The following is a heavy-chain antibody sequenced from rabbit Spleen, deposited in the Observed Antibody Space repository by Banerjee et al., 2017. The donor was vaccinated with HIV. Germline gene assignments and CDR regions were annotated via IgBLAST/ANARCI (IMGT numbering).Heavy chain of an antibody. CDR3: ARDGAGGSYFAL. CDR2: IDPVFGIT. Sequence: QLKESGGGLVQPGGSLKLSCTASGFTLSSYYMHWGRQAPGKGLEWIGYIDPVFGITYYASWVNGRFSISRENAQNTVFLQMTSLTAADTATYFCARDGAGGSYFALWGPGTLVTVS. CDR1: GFTLSSYY. D-gene: IGHD8-1*01. V-gene: IGHV1S7*01. J-gene: IGHJ6*01.